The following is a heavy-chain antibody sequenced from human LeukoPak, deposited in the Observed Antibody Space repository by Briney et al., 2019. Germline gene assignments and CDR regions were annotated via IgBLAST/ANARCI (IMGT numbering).Heavy chain of an antibody. CDR3: ARTRGYSGYVDFDY. Sequence: SETLSLTCTVSGGSISSYYWSWIRQPPGKGLEWIRYIYYSGSTNYNPSLKSRVTISVDTSKNQFSLKLSSVTAADTAVYYCARTRGYSGYVDFDYWGQGTLVTVSS. J-gene: IGHJ4*02. D-gene: IGHD5-12*01. CDR2: IYYSGST. CDR1: GGSISSYY. V-gene: IGHV4-59*08.